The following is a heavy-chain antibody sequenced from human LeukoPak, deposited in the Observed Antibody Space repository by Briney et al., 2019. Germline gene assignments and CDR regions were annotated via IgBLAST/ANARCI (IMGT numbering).Heavy chain of an antibody. J-gene: IGHJ5*02. CDR3: ARGPYSTFTSNWFDP. Sequence: GGSLRLSCAASGFTFSNYNMNWVRQAPGKGLEWVSSISVTGNYIYYADSVKGRFTISRDNAKDSLFLQMNGLGADDTAVYYCARGPYSTFTSNWFDPWGQGTLVTVSS. CDR1: GFTFSNYN. CDR2: ISVTGNYI. V-gene: IGHV3-21*01. D-gene: IGHD6-13*01.